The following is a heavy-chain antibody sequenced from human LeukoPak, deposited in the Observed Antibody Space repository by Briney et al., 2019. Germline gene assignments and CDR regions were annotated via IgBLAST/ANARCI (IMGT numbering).Heavy chain of an antibody. CDR2: IYTSGST. CDR1: GGSISSGSYY. CDR3: ARDLGRTGAFDI. Sequence: SETLSLTCTVSGGSISSGSYYWSWIRQPAGKGLEWIGRIYTSGSTNNNPSLKSRIHISVDASQNQFSLKLSSVTPADTAVYYWARDLGRTGAFDIWGQGTMVTVSS. J-gene: IGHJ3*02. V-gene: IGHV4-61*02. D-gene: IGHD1-14*01.